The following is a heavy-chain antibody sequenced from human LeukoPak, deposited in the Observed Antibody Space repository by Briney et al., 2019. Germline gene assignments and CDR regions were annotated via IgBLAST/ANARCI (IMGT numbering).Heavy chain of an antibody. D-gene: IGHD2-2*01. CDR3: AKDLIGYCSSTSCPVGY. Sequence: GGSLRLSCAASGFTFSSYWMSWVRQAPGKGLEWVANIKQDGSEKYYVDSVKGRFTISRDNAKNSLYLQMNSLRAEDTAVYYCAKDLIGYCSSTSCPVGYWGQGTLVTVSS. V-gene: IGHV3-7*01. CDR1: GFTFSSYW. J-gene: IGHJ4*02. CDR2: IKQDGSEK.